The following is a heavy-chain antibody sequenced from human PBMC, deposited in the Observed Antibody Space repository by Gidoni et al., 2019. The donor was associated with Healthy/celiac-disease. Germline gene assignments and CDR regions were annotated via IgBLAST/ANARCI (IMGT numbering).Heavy chain of an antibody. CDR2: INHSGST. Sequence: QVQLQQWGAGLLKPSETLSLTCAVYGGSFSGYYWSWIRQPPGKGLEWIGEINHSGSTNYNPSLKSRVTISVDTSKNQFSLKLSSVTAADTAVYYCARGRGYYYDSSGYHPSSPW. J-gene: IGHJ5*02. CDR1: GGSFSGYY. V-gene: IGHV4-34*01. D-gene: IGHD3-22*01. CDR3: ARGRGYYYDSSGYHPSSP.